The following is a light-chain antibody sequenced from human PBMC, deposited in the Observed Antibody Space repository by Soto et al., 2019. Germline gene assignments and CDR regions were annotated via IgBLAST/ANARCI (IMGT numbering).Light chain of an antibody. J-gene: IGKJ1*01. CDR1: QTINNW. V-gene: IGKV1-5*03. Sequence: IQMPQSPSTLAAGLWARVTLTCRASQTINNWLAWYQQKPGKAPKLLIYKASSLESGVPSRFSGSGSGTEFTLTISSLQPDDFATYYCQHYNSYSEAFGQGTKVDI. CDR2: KAS. CDR3: QHYNSYSEA.